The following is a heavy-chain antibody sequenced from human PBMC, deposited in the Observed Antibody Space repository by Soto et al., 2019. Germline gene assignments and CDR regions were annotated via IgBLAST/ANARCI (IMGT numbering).Heavy chain of an antibody. J-gene: IGHJ6*02. CDR3: ARDPNGFQDDYYYGMDV. CDR2: ISSSSSTI. Sequence: EVQLVESGGGLVQPGGSLRLSCAASGFTFSSYSMNWVRQAPGKGLEWVSYISSSSSTIYYADSVKGRFTISRDNAKNSLYLQMNSLRDEDTAVYYCARDPNGFQDDYYYGMDVWGQGTTVTVSS. V-gene: IGHV3-48*02. CDR1: GFTFSSYS. D-gene: IGHD1-1*01.